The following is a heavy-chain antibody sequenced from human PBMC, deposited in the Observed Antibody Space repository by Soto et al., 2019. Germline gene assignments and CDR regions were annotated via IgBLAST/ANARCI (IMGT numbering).Heavy chain of an antibody. J-gene: IGHJ6*02. CDR1: GGSMNNNY. D-gene: IGHD3-3*01. Sequence: PSETLSLTCTVSGGSMNNNYWNWIRQTPGKGLEWIGYIYPSGYSKYNPSLKSRVTLSVDTSKNQFSLKLASVTAADTAIYYCASDIAGLSGYGIDVWTQGTTVTVSS. CDR3: ASDIAGLSGYGIDV. CDR2: IYPSGYS. V-gene: IGHV4-4*09.